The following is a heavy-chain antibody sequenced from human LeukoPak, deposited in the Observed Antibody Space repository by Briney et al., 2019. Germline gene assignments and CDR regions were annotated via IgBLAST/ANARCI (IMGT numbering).Heavy chain of an antibody. CDR2: IYYSGSA. J-gene: IGHJ4*02. D-gene: IGHD6-19*01. V-gene: IGHV4-59*08. CDR1: GGSMSSYH. Sequence: SETLSLTCSVSGGSMSSYHWSRIRQPPGKGLGWIGYIYYSGSANYNPSLKSRVSISVDTSKNQFSLKVGSVTAADTAVYYCARRGTGWYNFDSWGQGTLVTVSS. CDR3: ARRGTGWYNFDS.